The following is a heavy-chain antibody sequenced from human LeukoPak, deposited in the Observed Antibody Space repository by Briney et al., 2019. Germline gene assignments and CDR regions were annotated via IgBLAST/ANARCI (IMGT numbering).Heavy chain of an antibody. CDR2: ISTSGGTT. Sequence: GGSLRLSCGASGFTFNTYAMSWVRLAPGTGPEWVSSISTSGGTTYYADSVKGRLTISRDNSKNTLYLQMSTLRGDDTAVYYCAKHLVKNFYDNSGYLGAFDIWGRGTMVTVSS. V-gene: IGHV3-23*01. D-gene: IGHD3-22*01. J-gene: IGHJ3*02. CDR3: AKHLVKNFYDNSGYLGAFDI. CDR1: GFTFNTYA.